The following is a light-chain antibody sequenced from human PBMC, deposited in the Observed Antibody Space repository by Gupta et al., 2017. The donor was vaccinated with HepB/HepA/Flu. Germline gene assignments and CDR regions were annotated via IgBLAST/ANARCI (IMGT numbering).Light chain of an antibody. CDR1: QSLVHRDGNTY. Sequence: DVVMTQSLVCVPVTLGQPASISCRSSQSLVHRDGNTYLNWFQQRPGQSPRRLIYRVSNRDSGVPDRFSGSGSGTDFTLRISRGDAEDVGVYYCMQAIHWPWTFGQGTKVEI. CDR2: RVS. J-gene: IGKJ1*01. CDR3: MQAIHWPWT. V-gene: IGKV2-30*02.